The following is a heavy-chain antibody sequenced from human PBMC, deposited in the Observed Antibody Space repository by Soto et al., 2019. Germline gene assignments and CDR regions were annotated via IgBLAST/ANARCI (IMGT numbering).Heavy chain of an antibody. CDR3: VRARATDSRPDY. J-gene: IGHJ4*02. Sequence: GSLRLSCAASGFTFSLYSMIWVRQAPGKGLEWVSSIGSSSSYIYYADSMKGRFTLSRDNAQNSLYLQMNSLRVDDTAVYYCVRARATDSRPDYWGQGTLVTVSS. V-gene: IGHV3-21*01. CDR2: IGSSSSYI. D-gene: IGHD3-22*01. CDR1: GFTFSLYS.